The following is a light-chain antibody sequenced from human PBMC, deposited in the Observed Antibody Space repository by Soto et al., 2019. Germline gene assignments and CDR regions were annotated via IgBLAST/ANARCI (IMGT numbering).Light chain of an antibody. Sequence: EIVLTQSPGTLSLSPGERATLSCRASQSVSSSHLAWYQQKPGQAPRLLIYGASSRATGIPDRSSGSGSGTDFTLTISRLEPEDFAVYFCQQYGGSPLITFGPGTRLEIK. V-gene: IGKV3-20*01. CDR3: QQYGGSPLIT. CDR2: GAS. CDR1: QSVSSSH. J-gene: IGKJ5*01.